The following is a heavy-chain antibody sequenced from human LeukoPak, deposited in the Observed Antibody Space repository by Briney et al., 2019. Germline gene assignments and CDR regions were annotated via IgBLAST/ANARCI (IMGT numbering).Heavy chain of an antibody. Sequence: ASVKVSCKASGYTFTSYGISWVRQAPGQGLEWMGWISVYNGNTNYAQKLQGRVTMTTDTSTSTAYMELRSLRSDDTAVYYCARVRCSGGSCYYFDYWGQGTLVTVSS. J-gene: IGHJ4*02. D-gene: IGHD2-15*01. V-gene: IGHV1-18*01. CDR3: ARVRCSGGSCYYFDY. CDR1: GYTFTSYG. CDR2: ISVYNGNT.